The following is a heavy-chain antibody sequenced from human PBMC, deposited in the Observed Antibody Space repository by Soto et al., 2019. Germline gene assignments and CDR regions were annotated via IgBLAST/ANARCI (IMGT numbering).Heavy chain of an antibody. Sequence: GGSLRLSCAASGFTFSSYAMHWVRQAPGKGLEWVAVISYDGSNKYYADSVKGRFTISRDNSKNTLYLQMNSLRAEDTAVYYCARGGDYGDDYFDYWGQGTLVTVSS. CDR2: ISYDGSNK. CDR1: GFTFSSYA. D-gene: IGHD4-17*01. V-gene: IGHV3-30-3*01. J-gene: IGHJ4*02. CDR3: ARGGDYGDDYFDY.